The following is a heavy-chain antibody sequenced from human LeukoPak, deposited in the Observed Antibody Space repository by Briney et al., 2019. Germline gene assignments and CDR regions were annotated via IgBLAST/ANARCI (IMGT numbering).Heavy chain of an antibody. D-gene: IGHD1-26*01. J-gene: IGHJ4*02. CDR3: ARGGELSEGAFDY. V-gene: IGHV1-69*01. CDR1: GGTFSSYA. CDR2: IIPIFGTA. Sequence: SVKASCKASGGTFSSYAISWVRQAPGQGLEWMGGIIPIFGTANYAQKFQGRVTITADESTSTAYMELSSLRSEDTAVYYCARGGELSEGAFDYWGQGTLVTVSS.